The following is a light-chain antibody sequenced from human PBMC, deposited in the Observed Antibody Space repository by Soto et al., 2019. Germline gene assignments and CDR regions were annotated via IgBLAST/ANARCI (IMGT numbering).Light chain of an antibody. CDR3: QQSYSSPPT. J-gene: IGKJ1*01. CDR1: QSISSW. CDR2: AAS. Sequence: DIQRAQSPSTLSSSVGYIVTITCRASQSISSWLAWYQQKPGKAPKLLIFAASSLQSGVPSRFSGSRSGPDFTLTISSLQPEDFATYYCQQSYSSPPTFGQGTKVDI. V-gene: IGKV1-39*01.